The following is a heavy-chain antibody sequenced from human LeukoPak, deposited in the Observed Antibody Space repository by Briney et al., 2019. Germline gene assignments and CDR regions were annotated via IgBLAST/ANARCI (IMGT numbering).Heavy chain of an antibody. J-gene: IGHJ6*03. CDR2: IYYSGST. V-gene: IGHV4-39*07. CDR1: GGSISSSSYY. Sequence: PSETLSLTCTVSGGSISSSSYYWGWIRQPPGKGLEWIGSIYYSGSTYYNPSLKSRVTISVDTSKNQFSLKLSSVTAADTAVYYCARDSSSPLNYYMDVWGKGTTVTVSS. D-gene: IGHD6-6*01. CDR3: ARDSSSPLNYYMDV.